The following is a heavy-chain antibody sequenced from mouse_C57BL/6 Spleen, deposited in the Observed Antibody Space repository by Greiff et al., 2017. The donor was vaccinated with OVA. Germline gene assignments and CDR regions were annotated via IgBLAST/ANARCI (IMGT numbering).Heavy chain of an antibody. J-gene: IGHJ3*01. V-gene: IGHV1-64*01. CDR2: IHPNSGST. CDR1: GYTFTSYW. D-gene: IGHD1-1*01. CDR3: ATYYYGSSPFAY. Sequence: QVQLQQSGAELVKPGASVKLSCKASGYTFTSYWMHWVKQRPGQGLEWIGMIHPNSGSTNYNEKFKSKATLTVDKSSSTAYMQLSSLTSEDSAVYYCATYYYGSSPFAYWGQGTLVTVSA.